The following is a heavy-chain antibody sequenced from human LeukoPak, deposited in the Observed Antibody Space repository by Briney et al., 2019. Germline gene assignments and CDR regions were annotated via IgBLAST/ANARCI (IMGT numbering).Heavy chain of an antibody. D-gene: IGHD3-9*01. V-gene: IGHV3-11*01. J-gene: IGHJ6*03. CDR3: ARDGVLRYFDWLFPYYLDV. Sequence: GGSLRLSCAASGFTFGDYYMTWIRQAPGKGLEWVSYISTTGSTIYYADSVKGRFTISRDNAKNSLYLQMNSLRAEDTAVYYCARDGVLRYFDWLFPYYLDVWGKGTPVTISS. CDR1: GFTFGDYY. CDR2: ISTTGSTI.